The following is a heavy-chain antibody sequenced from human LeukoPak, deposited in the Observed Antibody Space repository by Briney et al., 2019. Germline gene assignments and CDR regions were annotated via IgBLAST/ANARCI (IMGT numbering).Heavy chain of an antibody. Sequence: SETLSLTCAVYGESFSGYYWSWIRQPPGKGLEWIGYIYYSGSTNYNPSLKSRVTISVDTSKNQFSLKLSSVTAADTAVYYCARGVAAAGTSYDDYYYYMDVWGKGTTVTISS. V-gene: IGHV4-59*01. J-gene: IGHJ6*03. D-gene: IGHD6-13*01. CDR2: IYYSGST. CDR1: GESFSGYY. CDR3: ARGVAAAGTSYDDYYYYMDV.